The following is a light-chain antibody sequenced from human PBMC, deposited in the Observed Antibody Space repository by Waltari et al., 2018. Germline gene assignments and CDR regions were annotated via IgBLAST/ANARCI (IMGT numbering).Light chain of an antibody. Sequence: EIVLTQSPATLSLSPGERATLSCRASQSVSSYLAWYQQKPGQAPRLLIYDASNRATVIPARFIGSGSGTDFTLTISSLEPEDFAVYYCQQRSNWLYTFGQGTKLEIK. CDR3: QQRSNWLYT. CDR1: QSVSSY. CDR2: DAS. J-gene: IGKJ2*01. V-gene: IGKV3-11*01.